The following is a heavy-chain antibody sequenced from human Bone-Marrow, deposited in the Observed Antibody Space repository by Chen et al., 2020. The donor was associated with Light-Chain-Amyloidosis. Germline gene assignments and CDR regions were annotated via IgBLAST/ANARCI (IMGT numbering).Heavy chain of an antibody. J-gene: IGHJ4*02. CDR3: ARRRDGYNFDY. V-gene: IGHV5-51*01. CDR1: GYTFPNYW. D-gene: IGHD5-12*01. CDR2: IYPDDSDA. Sequence: EVQLEQSGPEVKKPGESLKISCKGSGYTFPNYWIGWVRQMPGKGLEWMGVIYPDDSDASDSPSFEGQVTISADKSITTAYLQWRSLKASDTAMYYCARRRDGYNFDYWGQGTLVTVSS.